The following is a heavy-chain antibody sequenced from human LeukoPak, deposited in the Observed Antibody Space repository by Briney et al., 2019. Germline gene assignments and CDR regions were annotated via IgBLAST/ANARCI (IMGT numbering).Heavy chain of an antibody. J-gene: IGHJ4*02. CDR3: VKGRYSSSWYGLDY. D-gene: IGHD6-13*01. CDR1: GFTFSSYA. Sequence: GGSLRLSCSASGFTFSSYAMHWVRQAPGKGLEYVSAISSNGVSTYYADSVKGRFTISRDNSKNTLYLQMSSLRAEDTAVYYCVKGRYSSSWYGLDYWGQGTLVTVSS. CDR2: ISSNGVST. V-gene: IGHV3-64D*06.